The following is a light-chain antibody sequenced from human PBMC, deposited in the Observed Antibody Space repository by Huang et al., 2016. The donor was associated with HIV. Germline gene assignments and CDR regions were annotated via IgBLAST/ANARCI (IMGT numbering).Light chain of an antibody. J-gene: IGKJ5*01. Sequence: EIVLTQSPATLSLSPGERATLSCRASQSVSSYLAWYQQNPGQAPRLLIYEAYNRATGIPARCSGSGSGTDFTLTISSLEPEDFAVYYCQQRSNWPPAFGQGTRLEIK. V-gene: IGKV3-11*01. CDR1: QSVSSY. CDR2: EAY. CDR3: QQRSNWPPA.